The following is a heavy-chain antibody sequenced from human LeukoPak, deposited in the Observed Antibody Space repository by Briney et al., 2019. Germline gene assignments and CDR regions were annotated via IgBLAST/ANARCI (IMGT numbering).Heavy chain of an antibody. CDR1: GFAFSSYA. Sequence: PGGSLRLSCAASGFAFSSYAMSWVRQPPGKGPEWVSVISRRDDYTYYADSVKGRFTISRGNSKNTLYLQMNTLRAEDTAVYYCANDYRSGSFHDFWGQGTLVTVSS. V-gene: IGHV3-23*01. CDR2: ISRRDDYT. CDR3: ANDYRSGSFHDF. J-gene: IGHJ4*02. D-gene: IGHD3-10*01.